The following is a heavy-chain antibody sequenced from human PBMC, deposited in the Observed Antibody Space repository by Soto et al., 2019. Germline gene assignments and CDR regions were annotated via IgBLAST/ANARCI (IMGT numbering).Heavy chain of an antibody. Sequence: ASVKVSCKASGYTFTSYYIHWVRQAPGQGLEWMGIFNPTGDTASYAQKLQGRVTMTRDTSTGTAYMELGSLRSEDTAVYYCARGGRIVDTGIGYYYYHAMDVWGQVTTVTVSS. D-gene: IGHD5-18*01. CDR2: FNPTGDTA. J-gene: IGHJ6*02. CDR1: GYTFTSYY. V-gene: IGHV1-46*01. CDR3: ARGGRIVDTGIGYYYYHAMDV.